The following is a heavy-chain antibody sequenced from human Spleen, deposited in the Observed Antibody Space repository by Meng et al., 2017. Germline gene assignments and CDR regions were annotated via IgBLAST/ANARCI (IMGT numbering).Heavy chain of an antibody. J-gene: IGHJ5*02. Sequence: GSLRLSCTVSGGSISSYYWSWIRQPAGKGLEWIGRIYTSGSTNYNPSLKSRVTMSVDTSKNHFSLKLSSVTAADTAVYYCASSGVAGTEKGWFDPWGQGTLVTGAS. V-gene: IGHV4-4*07. D-gene: IGHD6-19*01. CDR1: GGSISSYY. CDR2: IYTSGST. CDR3: ASSGVAGTEKGWFDP.